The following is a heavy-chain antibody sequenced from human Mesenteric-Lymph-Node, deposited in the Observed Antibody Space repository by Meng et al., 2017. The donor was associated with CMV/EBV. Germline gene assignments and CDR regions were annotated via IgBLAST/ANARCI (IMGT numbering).Heavy chain of an antibody. V-gene: IGHV3-11*01. D-gene: IGHD2-2*01. CDR2: ISSSGSTI. CDR1: GFTFSDYY. Sequence: GESLKISCAASGFTFSDYYMSWIRQAPGKGLEWVSYISSSGSTIYYADSVKGRFTISRDNAKNSLYLQMNSLRAEDTAVYYCARDCSSTSYYRYWGQGALVTVSS. J-gene: IGHJ4*02. CDR3: ARDCSSTSYYRY.